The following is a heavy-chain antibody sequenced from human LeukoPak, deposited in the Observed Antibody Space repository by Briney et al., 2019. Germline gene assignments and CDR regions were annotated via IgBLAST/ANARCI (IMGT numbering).Heavy chain of an antibody. CDR1: GFTFSSYA. V-gene: IGHV3-64*01. CDR2: ISSNEGST. D-gene: IGHD3-3*01. Sequence: GGSLRLSCAASGFTFSSYAMHWVRQAPGKGLEYVAAISSNEGSTYYANSVKGRFTISRDNSKNTLYLQMGSLRAEDMAVYYCAREGGITIFGVVINKYYFDYWGQGTLVTVSS. CDR3: AREGGITIFGVVINKYYFDY. J-gene: IGHJ4*02.